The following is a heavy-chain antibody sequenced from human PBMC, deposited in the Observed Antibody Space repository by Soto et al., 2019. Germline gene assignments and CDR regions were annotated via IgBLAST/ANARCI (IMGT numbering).Heavy chain of an antibody. CDR1: GFIFSNYA. CDR2: ITSTGSST. J-gene: IGHJ4*02. D-gene: IGHD5-12*01. CDR3: AKGAEGYVVSSLDY. Sequence: ESGGGSVQPGGSLRLSCAASGFIFSNYAMTWVRQAPGKGLEWVSAITSTGSSTYYADSVKGRFTISRDNSKNTLYLQINSLTAEDTAVYYCAKGAEGYVVSSLDYWGQGTLVTVSS. V-gene: IGHV3-23*01.